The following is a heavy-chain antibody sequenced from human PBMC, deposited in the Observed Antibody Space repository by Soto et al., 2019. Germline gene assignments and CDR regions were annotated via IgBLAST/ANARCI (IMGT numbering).Heavy chain of an antibody. D-gene: IGHD3-10*01. CDR1: GLTFSKYW. V-gene: IGHV3-7*03. CDR2: IKHDGSEK. CDR3: ASEPGSPGYHGLDV. Sequence: EVQLVESGGGLVQPGGSLRLSCAASGLTFSKYWMTWVRQAPGKGLEWVATIKHDGSEKSNLDSVEGRFTISRDNAKNALSLQMNSLRVEDPAVYFCASEPGSPGYHGLDVWGQGNTVTVS. J-gene: IGHJ6*02.